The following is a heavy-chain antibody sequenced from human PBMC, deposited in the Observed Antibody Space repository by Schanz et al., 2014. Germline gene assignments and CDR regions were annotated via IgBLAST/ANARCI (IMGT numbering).Heavy chain of an antibody. D-gene: IGHD3-16*01. J-gene: IGHJ3*01. CDR3: TRDRGALSNQNDALDL. CDR2: TSTDGTKT. Sequence: QVQLVESGGCVVQPGTSLRLSCAASGFTFRGHAMHWVRQAPGQGMEKVAVTSTDGTKTYYAASVRGRFTISRDNSNNTVYLQMNSLRSEDTAVYYCTRDRGALSNQNDALDLWGRGTMVSVSS. V-gene: IGHV3-30*04. CDR1: GFTFRGHA.